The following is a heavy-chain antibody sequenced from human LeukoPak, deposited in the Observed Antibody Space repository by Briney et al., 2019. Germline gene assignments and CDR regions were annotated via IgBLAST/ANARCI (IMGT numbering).Heavy chain of an antibody. J-gene: IGHJ4*02. D-gene: IGHD2-21*01. Sequence: GGSLRLSCAASGFTFTTYSLSWVRQASGKGLEWVSTINDGGNITDYAASVKGRFTISRDNAKKSLYLQMNSLRAEDTAVYYCANLNLIPGEDYFDYWGQGTLVSVSS. CDR2: INDGGNIT. CDR3: ANLNLIPGEDYFDY. CDR1: GFTFTTYS. V-gene: IGHV3-23*01.